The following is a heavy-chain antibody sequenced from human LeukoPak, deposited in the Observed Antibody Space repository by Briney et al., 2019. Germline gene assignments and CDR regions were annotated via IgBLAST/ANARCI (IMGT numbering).Heavy chain of an antibody. Sequence: PSDTVSLTCTLSGVSISSYYWTWIQQPAGKGLECIGRIYTSGSTNYNPPLKSRVTMSVDTSKNQFYLKLSSVTAADTAVYYCARDFAVYCGGDYYAPWGQGTLVTVSS. D-gene: IGHD2-21*02. V-gene: IGHV4-4*07. CDR1: GVSISSYY. CDR2: IYTSGST. CDR3: ARDFAVYCGGDYYAP. J-gene: IGHJ5*02.